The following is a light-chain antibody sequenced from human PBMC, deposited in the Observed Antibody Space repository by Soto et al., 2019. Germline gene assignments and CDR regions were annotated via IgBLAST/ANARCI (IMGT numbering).Light chain of an antibody. CDR1: SSNIGAGYD. CDR2: RNN. J-gene: IGLJ2*01. Sequence: VVTQPPSVSGAPGQRVTFSCTGSSSNIGAGYDVHWYKQLPGTAPKFVIYRNNNRPSGVPDRFSGSKSGTSASLAITGLQAEDEADYYCQSYDTKLSVVVFGGGTQLTVL. CDR3: QSYDTKLSVVV. V-gene: IGLV1-40*01.